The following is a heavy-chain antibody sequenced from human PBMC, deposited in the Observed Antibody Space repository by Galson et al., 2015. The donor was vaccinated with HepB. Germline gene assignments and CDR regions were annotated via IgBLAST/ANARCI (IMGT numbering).Heavy chain of an antibody. CDR2: IRSKAYGGTT. D-gene: IGHD3-10*01. V-gene: IGHV3-49*04. CDR3: TRDPELLWFWDWRPFDY. J-gene: IGHJ4*02. CDR1: GFTFGDYA. Sequence: SLRLSCAASGFTFGDYAMSWVRQAPGTGLEWVGFIRSKAYGGTTEYAASVKGRFTISRDDSKSISYLQMNSLKTEDTAVYYCTRDPELLWFWDWRPFDYWGQGTLVTVSS.